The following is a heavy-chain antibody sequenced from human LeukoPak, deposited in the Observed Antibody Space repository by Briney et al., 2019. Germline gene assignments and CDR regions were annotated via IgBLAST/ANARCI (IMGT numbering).Heavy chain of an antibody. CDR3: ARSSEYGDPFNY. V-gene: IGHV4-39*01. CDR1: GASISRSDYF. Sequence: SSETLSLTCTVSGASISRSDYFWGWIRQPPGKGLEWIGSIYYSGSTYYSPSLKGRVTISVDTSKNQFSLKLTSVTAADTAVYYCARSSEYGDPFNYWGEGTLVTVSS. J-gene: IGHJ4*02. D-gene: IGHD4-17*01. CDR2: IYYSGST.